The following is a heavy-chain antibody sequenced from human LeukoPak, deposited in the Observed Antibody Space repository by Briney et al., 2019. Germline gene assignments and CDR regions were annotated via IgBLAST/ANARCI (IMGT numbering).Heavy chain of an antibody. D-gene: IGHD3-22*01. J-gene: IGHJ4*02. V-gene: IGHV4-39*02. Sequence: SETLSLTCTVSGGSIISRSYYWGWIRQPPGKGLEWIGSIYYGGSTYYTPSLKSRVTISVDTSKNHFSLKLSSVTAADTAVYYCARLDYSDIYFDYWGQGALVTVSS. CDR3: ARLDYSDIYFDY. CDR1: GGSIISRSYY. CDR2: IYYGGST.